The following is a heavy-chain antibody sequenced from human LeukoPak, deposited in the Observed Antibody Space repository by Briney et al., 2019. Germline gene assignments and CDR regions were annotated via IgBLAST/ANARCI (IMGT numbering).Heavy chain of an antibody. D-gene: IGHD6-13*01. Sequence: GGSLRLSCAVSGFTFNSYEMNWVRQAPGKGLECVSYISKSGSTIYYADSVKGRFTVSRDNAKNSLYLQMNSLRAEDTAVYYCARDPGELAFDYWGQGTLVTVSS. CDR3: ARDPGELAFDY. CDR2: ISKSGSTI. V-gene: IGHV3-48*03. J-gene: IGHJ4*02. CDR1: GFTFNSYE.